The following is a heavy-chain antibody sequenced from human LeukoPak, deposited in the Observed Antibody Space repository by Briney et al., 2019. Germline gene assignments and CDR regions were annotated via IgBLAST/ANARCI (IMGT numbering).Heavy chain of an antibody. Sequence: GASVKVSCKASGYTFTGYYMHWVRQAPGQGLEWMGWINPNSGGTNYAQKFQGRVTMTRDTSISTAYMELSRLRSDGTAVYYCARVEEAAGKGNGNWFDPWGQGTLVTVSS. V-gene: IGHV1-2*02. CDR3: ARVEEAAGKGNGNWFDP. J-gene: IGHJ5*02. CDR1: GYTFTGYY. CDR2: INPNSGGT. D-gene: IGHD6-13*01.